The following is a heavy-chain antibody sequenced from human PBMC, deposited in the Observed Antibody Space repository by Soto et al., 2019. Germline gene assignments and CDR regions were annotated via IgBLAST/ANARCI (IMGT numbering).Heavy chain of an antibody. Sequence: EVQLFESGGGLVQPGGSLRLSCAASGFTFSSYAMSWVRQAPGKGLEWVSAISGSGGSTYYAGSVKGRFTISRDNSKNTLDLQMNRLRAEETAVYYCAKGGIVVVPRMDVWGQGTTVTVSS. J-gene: IGHJ6*02. D-gene: IGHD2-2*01. V-gene: IGHV3-23*01. CDR1: GFTFSSYA. CDR2: ISGSGGST. CDR3: AKGGIVVVPRMDV.